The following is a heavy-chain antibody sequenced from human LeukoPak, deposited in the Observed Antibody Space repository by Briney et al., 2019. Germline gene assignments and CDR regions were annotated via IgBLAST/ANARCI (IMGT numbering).Heavy chain of an antibody. CDR1: GYTFTGYY. J-gene: IGHJ5*02. CDR3: ARDAHIVAVPVRFDP. D-gene: IGHD2-2*01. CDR2: INPNSGGT. Sequence: ASVKVSCKASGYTFTGYYMHWVRQAPGQGLEWMGRINPNSGGTNYAQKFQGRVTMTRDTSISTAYMELSRLRSDDTAVYYCARDAHIVAVPVRFDPWGQGTLVTVSS. V-gene: IGHV1-2*06.